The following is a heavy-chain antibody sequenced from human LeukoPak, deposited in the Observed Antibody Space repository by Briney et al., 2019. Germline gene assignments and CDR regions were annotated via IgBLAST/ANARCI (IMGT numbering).Heavy chain of an antibody. CDR1: GFTFSSYG. J-gene: IGHJ4*02. CDR2: ISSSGTII. Sequence: GGSLRLSCAASGFTFSSYGMSWVRQAPGKGLEWVSYISSSGTIIYYADSMKGRFTISRDNAKNSVYLQMNSLRAEDTAVYYCARLYILTGYYYFDYWGQGSLVTVSS. CDR3: ARLYILTGYYYFDY. V-gene: IGHV3-48*04. D-gene: IGHD3-9*01.